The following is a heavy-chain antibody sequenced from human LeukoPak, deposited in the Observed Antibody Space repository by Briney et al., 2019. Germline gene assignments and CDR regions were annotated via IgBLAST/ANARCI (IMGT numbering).Heavy chain of an antibody. CDR2: ISGTSNYI. V-gene: IGHV3-21*01. CDR1: TFTYNIYS. CDR3: ARGLQLWYPGDAFDI. Sequence: GVSLTLSCSASTFTYNIYSMIWLRQAPGKGRVGVSSISGTSNYIYYADTVKGPLTISRANAKTSPYLHMNSLRAKDTAGYYCARGLQLWYPGDAFDIWGQGTMVTVSS. D-gene: IGHD5-18*01. J-gene: IGHJ3*02.